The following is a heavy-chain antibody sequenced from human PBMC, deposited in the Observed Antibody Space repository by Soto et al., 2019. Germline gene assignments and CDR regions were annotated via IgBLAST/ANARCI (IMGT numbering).Heavy chain of an antibody. Sequence: GGSLRLSCAASGFTFSSYSMNWVRQAPGKGLEWVSYISSSSSTIYYAESVKGRFTISRDNAKNSLYLKMNSLRDEDTAVYYCARDRVLVPAAPYEYYYYGMDVWGQGTTVTVSS. CDR3: ARDRVLVPAAPYEYYYYGMDV. V-gene: IGHV3-48*02. CDR1: GFTFSSYS. D-gene: IGHD2-2*01. CDR2: ISSSSSTI. J-gene: IGHJ6*02.